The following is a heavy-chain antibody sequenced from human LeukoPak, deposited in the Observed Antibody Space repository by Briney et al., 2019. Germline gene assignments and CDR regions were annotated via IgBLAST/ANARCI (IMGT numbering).Heavy chain of an antibody. D-gene: IGHD3-22*01. CDR1: GYTFTGYY. CDR2: INPSGGST. Sequence: GASVKVSCKASGYTFTGYYMHWVRQAPGQGLEWMGIINPSGGSTSYAQKFQGRVTMTRDTSTSTVYMELSSLRSEDTAVYYCARDRYYDSSGYYSSFDYWGQGTLVTVSS. V-gene: IGHV1-46*01. J-gene: IGHJ4*02. CDR3: ARDRYYDSSGYYSSFDY.